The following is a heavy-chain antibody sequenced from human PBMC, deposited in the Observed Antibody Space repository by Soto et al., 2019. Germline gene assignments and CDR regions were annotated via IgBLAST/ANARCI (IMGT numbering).Heavy chain of an antibody. Sequence: EVQLLESGGGLVQPGGSLRLSCAASGFTFSSYAMSWVRQAPGKGLEWVSAISGSGGSTYYADSVKGRFTISRDNSKNALYLQMNGLRAEDTAVYYGAYSSTPFDYWGQGTLVTVSS. D-gene: IGHD6-13*01. J-gene: IGHJ4*02. CDR1: GFTFSSYA. CDR2: ISGSGGST. CDR3: AYSSTPFDY. V-gene: IGHV3-23*01.